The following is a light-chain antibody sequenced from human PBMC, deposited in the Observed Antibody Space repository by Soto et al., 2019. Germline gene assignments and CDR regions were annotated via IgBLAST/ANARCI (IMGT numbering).Light chain of an antibody. CDR2: GAS. Sequence: EIVMTQSPATLSVSPGERATLSCRASQSVSSNLAWYQQKPGQAPRLLISGASTRATGIPARFSGSGSGTDFTLTITSLQSEDCGIYYCQQYNTWPRTFGQGTKVEIK. J-gene: IGKJ1*01. CDR1: QSVSSN. CDR3: QQYNTWPRT. V-gene: IGKV3-15*01.